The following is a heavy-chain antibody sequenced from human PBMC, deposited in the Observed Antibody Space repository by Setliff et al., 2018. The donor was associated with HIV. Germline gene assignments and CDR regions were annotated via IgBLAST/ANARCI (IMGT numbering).Heavy chain of an antibody. J-gene: IGHJ3*01. CDR3: ATPRTPQLYCSGGSCFDAFDL. V-gene: IGHV7-4-1*02. CDR1: EYVFTTYA. CDR2: INTNTGNP. D-gene: IGHD2-15*01. Sequence: ASVKVSCKASEYVFTTYAMNWVRQAPGQGLEWMGWINTNTGNPTYAQGFTGRFVFSLDTSVSTASLQISSLKAEDTAVYYCATPRTPQLYCSGGSCFDAFDLWGQGTMVTVSS.